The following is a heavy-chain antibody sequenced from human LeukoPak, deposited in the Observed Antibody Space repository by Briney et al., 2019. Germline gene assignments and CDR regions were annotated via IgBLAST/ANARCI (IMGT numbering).Heavy chain of an antibody. CDR1: GGSISSYY. CDR3: ARLPWSGYPYFDY. CDR2: IYTSGST. J-gene: IGHJ4*02. D-gene: IGHD3-3*01. Sequence: SETLSLTCTVSGGSISSYYWSWLRQLPGKGLEWIGYIYTSGSTNYNPSLKSRVTISVDTSKNQFSLKLSSVTAADTAVYYCARLPWSGYPYFDYWGQGTLVTVSS. V-gene: IGHV4-4*09.